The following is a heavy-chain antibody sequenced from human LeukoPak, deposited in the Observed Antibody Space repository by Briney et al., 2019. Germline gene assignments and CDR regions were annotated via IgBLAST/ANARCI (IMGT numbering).Heavy chain of an antibody. CDR1: GFTFSSYW. CDR3: ARDEYRSRWLHP. J-gene: IGHJ5*02. Sequence: GGSLRLSCAASGFTFSSYWMSWVRLAPGKGLEWVANIKGDGSEKWYADSVKGRFTISRDNAQNPVYLQMNSLRAEDTAVYHCARDEYRSRWLHPWGQGTLVTVTS. CDR2: IKGDGSEK. V-gene: IGHV3-7*01. D-gene: IGHD5-24*01.